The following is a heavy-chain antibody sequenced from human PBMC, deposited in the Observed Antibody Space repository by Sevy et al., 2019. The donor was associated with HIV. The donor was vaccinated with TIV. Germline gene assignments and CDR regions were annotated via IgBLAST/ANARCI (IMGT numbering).Heavy chain of an antibody. V-gene: IGHV1-69*13. CDR1: GGTFSSYA. Sequence: ASVKVSCKASGGTFSSYAISWVRQAPGQGLEWMGGIIPIFGTANYAQKFQGRVTITADESTSTAYMELSSLRSEETAVYYCARDANYYDSSGKGEGAFDIWGQGTMVTVSS. D-gene: IGHD3-22*01. J-gene: IGHJ3*02. CDR2: IIPIFGTA. CDR3: ARDANYYDSSGKGEGAFDI.